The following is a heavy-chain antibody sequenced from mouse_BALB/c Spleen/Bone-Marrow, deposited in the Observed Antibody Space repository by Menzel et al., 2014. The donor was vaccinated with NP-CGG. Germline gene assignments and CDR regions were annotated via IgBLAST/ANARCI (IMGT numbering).Heavy chain of an antibody. D-gene: IGHD2-3*01. CDR1: GYAFSNYG. CDR2: IYPGDGET. Sequence: VQLQQSGAELVRPGSSVKISCKASGYAFSNYGMNWVKQRPGQGLEWIGQIYPGDGETNYNGEFEGRVTLTADKSSSTAYMQVGSLKSEDSAVYFCASVYDDGRGYAMDYWGQGTSVTVSS. CDR3: ASVYDDGRGYAMDY. V-gene: IGHV1-80*01. J-gene: IGHJ4*01.